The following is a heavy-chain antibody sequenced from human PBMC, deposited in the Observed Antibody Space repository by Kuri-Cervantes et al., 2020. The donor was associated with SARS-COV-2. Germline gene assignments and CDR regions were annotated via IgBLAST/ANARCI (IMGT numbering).Heavy chain of an antibody. V-gene: IGHV3-33*06. D-gene: IGHD2-2*01. CDR3: AKDCSSTSCDDAFDI. J-gene: IGHJ3*02. CDR2: IWYDGSNK. Sequence: GESLKISCAASGFTFTTFAMSGVRQAPGKGLEWVAVIWYDGSNKHYADSVKGRFTISRDNSKNTLYLQMNSLRAEDTAVYYCAKDCSSTSCDDAFDIWGQGTMVTVSS. CDR1: GFTFTTFA.